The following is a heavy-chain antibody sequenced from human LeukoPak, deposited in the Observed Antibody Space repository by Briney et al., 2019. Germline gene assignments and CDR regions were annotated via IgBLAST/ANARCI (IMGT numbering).Heavy chain of an antibody. CDR3: AGARYSDNSAYHYPDS. Sequence: PSETLSLTCTVSGGSISSSSHYWGWIRQPPGKGLEWIGSIYYSGSTYYNPSLKSRVTISVDTSKNQFSLKLTSVTAADTAVYYCAGARYSDNSAYHYPDSWGQGTLVTVSS. J-gene: IGHJ4*02. CDR1: GGSISSSSHY. CDR2: IYYSGST. D-gene: IGHD3-22*01. V-gene: IGHV4-39*07.